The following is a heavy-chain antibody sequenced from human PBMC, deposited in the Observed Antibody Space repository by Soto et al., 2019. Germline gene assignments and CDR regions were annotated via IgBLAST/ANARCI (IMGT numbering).Heavy chain of an antibody. Sequence: QVQLVQSGAEVKKPGASVKVSCKASGYTFTSYYMHWVRQAPGQGLECVGIINPSGGSTSYAQKFQGRVTMTRDTSTSTVYIELSILRSEDTAVYYCASEASYGSGSYYPYYFDYWGQGSLVAVSS. CDR1: GYTFTSYY. J-gene: IGHJ4*02. CDR3: ASEASYGSGSYYPYYFDY. CDR2: INPSGGST. V-gene: IGHV1-46*01. D-gene: IGHD3-10*01.